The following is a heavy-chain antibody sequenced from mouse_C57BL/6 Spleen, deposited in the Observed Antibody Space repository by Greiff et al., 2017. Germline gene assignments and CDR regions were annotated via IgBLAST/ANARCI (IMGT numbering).Heavy chain of an antibody. Sequence: EVQGVESGGGLVKPGGSLKLSCAASGFTFSDYGMHWVRQAPEKGLEWVAYISSGSSTIYYADTVKGRFTISRDNAKNTLFLQMTILGSEDTAMYYCARDYEGVFDYWGQGTTLTVSS. D-gene: IGHD1-1*01. J-gene: IGHJ2*01. V-gene: IGHV5-17*01. CDR1: GFTFSDYG. CDR2: ISSGSSTI. CDR3: ARDYEGVFDY.